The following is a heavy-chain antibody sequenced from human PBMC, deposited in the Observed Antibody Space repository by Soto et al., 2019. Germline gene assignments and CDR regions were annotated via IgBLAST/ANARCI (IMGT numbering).Heavy chain of an antibody. CDR3: ARTVVPAATLTYYMDV. CDR1: SGSISSSNW. CDR2: IYHSGST. D-gene: IGHD2-2*01. V-gene: IGHV4-4*02. J-gene: IGHJ6*03. Sequence: SETLSLTCAVSSGSISSSNWWSWVRQPPGKGLEWIGEIYHSGSTNYNPSLKSRVTISVDKSKNQFSLKLSSVTAADTAVYYCARTVVPAATLTYYMDVWGKGTTVTVSS.